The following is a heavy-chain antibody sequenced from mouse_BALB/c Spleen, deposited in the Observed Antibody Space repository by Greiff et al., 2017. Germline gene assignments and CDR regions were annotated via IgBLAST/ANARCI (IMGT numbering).Heavy chain of an antibody. Sequence: QVQLKESGAELVRPGVSVKISCKGSGYTFTDYAMHWVKQSHAKSLEWIGVISTYYGDASYNQKFKGKATMTVDKSSSTAYMELARLTSEDSAIYYCARSHYYGPLYAMDYWGQGTSVTVSS. CDR3: ARSHYYGPLYAMDY. V-gene: IGHV1S137*01. CDR2: ISTYYGDA. J-gene: IGHJ4*01. CDR1: GYTFTDYA. D-gene: IGHD1-2*01.